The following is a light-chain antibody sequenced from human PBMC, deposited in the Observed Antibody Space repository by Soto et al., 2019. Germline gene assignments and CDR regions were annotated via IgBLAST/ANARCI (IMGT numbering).Light chain of an antibody. CDR1: SSDVGGYNY. V-gene: IGLV2-14*01. CDR3: GSYTSSITWV. J-gene: IGLJ3*02. Sequence: QSAPTQPASVSGSPGQSITISCNGTSSDVGGYNYVSWYQQHPGKAPKLVISQVTNRPSGVSNRFSGSKSGNTALLTISGLQAEDEADYYCGSYTSSITWVFGGGTKVTVL. CDR2: QVT.